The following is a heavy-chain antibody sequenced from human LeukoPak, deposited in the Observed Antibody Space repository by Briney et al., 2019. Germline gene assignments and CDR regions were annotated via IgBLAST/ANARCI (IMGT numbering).Heavy chain of an antibody. V-gene: IGHV4-4*07. CDR3: ARDLGGGYCSGGSCYGDAFDI. D-gene: IGHD2-15*01. J-gene: IGHJ3*02. CDR2: IYTRGSP. Sequence: SETLSLTCTVSGGSISSYYWSWLRQPAGKGLEWVGRIYTRGSPNYTPPLKSRVTMAVDTSKNQFSLKLRSVTAADTAVYYCARDLGGGYCSGGSCYGDAFDIWGQGTMVTVSS. CDR1: GGSISSYY.